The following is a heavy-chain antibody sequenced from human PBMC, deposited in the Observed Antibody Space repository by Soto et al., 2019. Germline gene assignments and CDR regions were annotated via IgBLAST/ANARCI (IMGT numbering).Heavy chain of an antibody. V-gene: IGHV3-23*01. J-gene: IGHJ4*02. D-gene: IGHD3-9*01. CDR2: IGGDGIDT. Sequence: EVQLLESGGGLVQPGGSLRLSCAGSGFIFRNYGMSWVRQAPGKGLEWVSAIGGDGIDTHYVDSVKGRFAISRDNSRNTLYLQMSSLRAEDTAVYYCVFYDVLSGYDHWGQGTLVTVSS. CDR3: VFYDVLSGYDH. CDR1: GFIFRNYG.